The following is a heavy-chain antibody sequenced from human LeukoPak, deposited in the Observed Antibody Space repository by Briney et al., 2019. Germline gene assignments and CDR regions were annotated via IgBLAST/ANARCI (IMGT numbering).Heavy chain of an antibody. V-gene: IGHV4-34*01. J-gene: IGHJ4*02. CDR1: GGSFSGYY. CDR2: INHSGST. CDR3: ARLYPHGSGSQ. D-gene: IGHD3-10*01. Sequence: SETLSLTCAVYGGSFSGYYWSWIRQPPGKGLEWIGEINHSGSTNYNPSLKSRVTVSVDTSKNQFSLNLSSVTGADTAVYYCARLYPHGSGSQWGQGTLVTVSS.